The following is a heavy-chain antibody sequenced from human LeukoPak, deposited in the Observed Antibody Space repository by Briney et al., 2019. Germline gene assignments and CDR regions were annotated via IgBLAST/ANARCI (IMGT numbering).Heavy chain of an antibody. CDR3: ARDSPLLTGYLDP. D-gene: IGHD3-9*01. CDR2: VNPNTGGT. Sequence: ASVKVSCKASGYTFSDYAIHWVRQAPGQGLEWMGWVNPNTGGTSYAQKFQGRVTMTRDTSISTAYMQLNRLRSDDTAVYYCARDSPLLTGYLDPWGQGTLVTVSS. V-gene: IGHV1-2*02. CDR1: GYTFSDYA. J-gene: IGHJ5*02.